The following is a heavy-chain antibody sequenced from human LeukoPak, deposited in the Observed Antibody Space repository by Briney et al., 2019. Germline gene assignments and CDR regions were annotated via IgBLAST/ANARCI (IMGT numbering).Heavy chain of an antibody. CDR2: IHQSGST. Sequence: SETLSLTCSVSGGSISSGDYYWSWIRQPPGKGLEWTGHIHQSGSTSYHPPLRSRVSISLDRSNNQFSLEVNFVTAADTAVYYCARGNWNYGSWFFDLWGRGTLVTVSS. CDR1: GGSISSGDYY. D-gene: IGHD1-7*01. V-gene: IGHV4-30-2*01. J-gene: IGHJ2*01. CDR3: ARGNWNYGSWFFDL.